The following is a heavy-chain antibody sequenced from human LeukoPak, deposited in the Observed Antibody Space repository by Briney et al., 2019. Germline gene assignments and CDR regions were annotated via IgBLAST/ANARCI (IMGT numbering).Heavy chain of an antibody. V-gene: IGHV3-21*01. J-gene: IGHJ3*02. CDR3: ARSLLDNWNDVAFDI. D-gene: IGHD1-1*01. CDR1: GFTFSSYS. CDR2: ISSSSSYI. Sequence: GGSLRLSCAASGFTFSSYSMNWVRQAPGKGLEWVSSISSSSSYIYNADSVKGRFTISRDNAKNSLYLQMSSLRAEDTAVYYCARSLLDNWNDVAFDIWGQGTMVTVSS.